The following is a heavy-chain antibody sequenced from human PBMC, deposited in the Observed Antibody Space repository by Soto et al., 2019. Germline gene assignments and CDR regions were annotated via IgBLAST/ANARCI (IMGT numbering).Heavy chain of an antibody. J-gene: IGHJ4*02. V-gene: IGHV3-23*01. CDR2: ISGSGGST. CDR3: AKGSYYYDSSGLDY. Sequence: GGSLRLSCAASGFTFSSYAMSWVRQAPGKGLEWVSAISGSGGSTYYADSVKGRFTISRDNSKNTLYLQMNSLRAEDTAVYYCAKGSYYYDSSGLDYWGQGTLVTVSS. D-gene: IGHD3-22*01. CDR1: GFTFSSYA.